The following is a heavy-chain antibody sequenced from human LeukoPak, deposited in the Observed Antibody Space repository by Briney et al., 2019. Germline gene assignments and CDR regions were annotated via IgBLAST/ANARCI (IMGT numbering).Heavy chain of an antibody. CDR2: MNPNSGNT. D-gene: IGHD2-15*01. Sequence: GASVKVSCKASGYTFTSYDINWVRQATGQGLEWMGWMNPNSGNTGYAQKFQGRVTMTRNTSISTAYMGLSSLRSEDTAVYYCARGRTRYNWFDPWGQGTLVTVSS. V-gene: IGHV1-8*01. J-gene: IGHJ5*02. CDR1: GYTFTSYD. CDR3: ARGRTRYNWFDP.